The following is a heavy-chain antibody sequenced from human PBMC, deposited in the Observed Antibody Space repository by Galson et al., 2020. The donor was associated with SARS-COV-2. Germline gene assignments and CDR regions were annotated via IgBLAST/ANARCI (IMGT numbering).Heavy chain of an antibody. J-gene: IGHJ6*02. Sequence: ASETLSLTCTVSGDSVSTEEYYWSWIRQPPGRGLEWIGYIYNTETTKYNPSLRSRLTISEDASKNQVSLKLTSVTAADTAVYFCARAAGRDGPNFRGYYYYGLDVWGQGTTVTVSS. CDR3: ARAAGRDGPNFRGYYYYGLDV. D-gene: IGHD6-13*01. V-gene: IGHV4-61*08. CDR1: GDSVSTEEYY. CDR2: IYNTETT.